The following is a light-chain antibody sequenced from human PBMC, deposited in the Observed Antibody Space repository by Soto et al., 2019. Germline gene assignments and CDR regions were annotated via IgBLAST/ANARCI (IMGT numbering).Light chain of an antibody. V-gene: IGLV2-14*01. CDR2: EVS. J-gene: IGLJ2*01. Sequence: QSALTQPASVSGSPGQSITISCTGTSSDVGDYNYVSWYQQHPGKAPKLIIYEVSHRLSGVSNRFSGSKSGHTASLTISGLQYDEEADYYCSSSITNNIVVFGGGTKVTVL. CDR1: SSDVGDYNY. CDR3: SSSITNNIVV.